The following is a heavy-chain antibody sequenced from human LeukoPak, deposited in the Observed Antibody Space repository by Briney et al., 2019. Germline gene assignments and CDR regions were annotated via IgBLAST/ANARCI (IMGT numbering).Heavy chain of an antibody. J-gene: IGHJ4*02. CDR2: ISTYNGNT. CDR3: ATQSPACDY. Sequence: GASVKVSCKASGYTFTKFGINWVRQAPGQGLEWMGWISTYNGNTNYAQKLQGRVTMTTDTSTTTAYMQLRSLRSDDTAVYYCATQSPACDYWGQGTLVAVSS. CDR1: GYTFTKFG. V-gene: IGHV1-18*01.